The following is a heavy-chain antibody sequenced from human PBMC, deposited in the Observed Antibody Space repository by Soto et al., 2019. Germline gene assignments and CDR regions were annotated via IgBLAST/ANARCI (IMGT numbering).Heavy chain of an antibody. J-gene: IGHJ4*02. Sequence: QVQLVQSGAEVKKPGASVKVSCKASGYTFTGYYIYWVRQAPGQGLEWMGWINPNSGGTNYAQKFQGGVTMTRDTSINTAYMELSRLKSDDTAVYYCARGTARSSSWYWANDYWGQGTLVTVSS. D-gene: IGHD6-13*01. CDR3: ARGTARSSSWYWANDY. V-gene: IGHV1-2*02. CDR2: INPNSGGT. CDR1: GYTFTGYY.